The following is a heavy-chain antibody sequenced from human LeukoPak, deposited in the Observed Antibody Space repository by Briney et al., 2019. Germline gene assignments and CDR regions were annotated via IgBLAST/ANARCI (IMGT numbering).Heavy chain of an antibody. CDR1: GYALTELS. V-gene: IGHV1-24*01. Sequence: ASVKVSCKVSGYALTELSMHWVRQAPGKGLEWMGGVDPKDGEKIYAQTFKGRVSMTDDTSTDTAYMELSGLTSEDTALYYCAGDVLVSGGSYYHGYWGQGTLVTVSS. CDR3: AGDVLVSGGSYYHGY. CDR2: VDPKDGEK. D-gene: IGHD3-3*02. J-gene: IGHJ4*02.